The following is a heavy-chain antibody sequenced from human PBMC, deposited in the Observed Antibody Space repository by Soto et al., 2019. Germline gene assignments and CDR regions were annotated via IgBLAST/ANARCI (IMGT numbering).Heavy chain of an antibody. J-gene: IGHJ6*03. Sequence: SETLSLTCVVSGGSLSDYFWSWIRQPPGMALEWIGEINHLGSINYNPSLKSRVTMSVDTSKNQFSLTLNSVTAADTATYYCAGNLQYTAMVTGGYYMDVWGKGTTVTVSS. V-gene: IGHV4-34*01. CDR1: GGSLSDYF. CDR3: AGNLQYTAMVTGGYYMDV. CDR2: INHLGSI. D-gene: IGHD5-18*01.